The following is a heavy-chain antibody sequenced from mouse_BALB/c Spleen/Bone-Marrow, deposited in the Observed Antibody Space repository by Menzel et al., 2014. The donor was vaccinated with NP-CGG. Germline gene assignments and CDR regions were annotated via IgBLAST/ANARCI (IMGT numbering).Heavy chain of an antibody. CDR2: IVPANGNT. V-gene: IGHV14-3*02. CDR3: ASYDYGDYFDY. J-gene: IGHJ2*01. Sequence: VRLQQSGAGLVKPGASVELSCTTSGFNIKDSYMHWVKLRPEQGLEWIGRIVPANGNTKYAPKFQGKATITADTSSNTAYLQLSSLTSEDTAVYYCASYDYGDYFDYWGQGTTLTVSS. D-gene: IGHD2-4*01. CDR1: GFNIKDSY.